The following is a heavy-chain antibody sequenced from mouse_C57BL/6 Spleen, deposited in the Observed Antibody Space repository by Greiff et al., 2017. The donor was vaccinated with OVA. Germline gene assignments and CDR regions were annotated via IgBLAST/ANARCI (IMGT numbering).Heavy chain of an antibody. V-gene: IGHV1-82*01. CDR2: IYPGDGDT. CDR3: ARDLLSPFAY. D-gene: IGHD2-10*01. CDR1: GYAFSSSW. Sequence: VQRVESGPELVKPGASVKISCKASGYAFSSSWMNWVKQRPGKGLEWIGRIYPGDGDTNYNGKFKGKATLTADKSSSTAYMQLSSLTSEDSAVYFCARDLLSPFAYWGQGTLVTVSA. J-gene: IGHJ3*01.